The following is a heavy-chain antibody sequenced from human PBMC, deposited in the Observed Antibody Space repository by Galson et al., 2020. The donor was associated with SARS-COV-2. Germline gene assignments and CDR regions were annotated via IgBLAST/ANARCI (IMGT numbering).Heavy chain of an antibody. J-gene: IGHJ6*02. CDR2: LNSGGDSA. CDR3: AKGEQLDV. Sequence: GGSLRLSCAASGFNFNTYAMHWVRQAPGKGLEWVSGLNSGGDSAYYADSVKGRFTVSRDNSKNALFLQMNSLRAEDTAVYYCAKGEQLDVWGHGTAVTVSS. D-gene: IGHD1-26*01. CDR1: GFNFNTYA. V-gene: IGHV3-23*01.